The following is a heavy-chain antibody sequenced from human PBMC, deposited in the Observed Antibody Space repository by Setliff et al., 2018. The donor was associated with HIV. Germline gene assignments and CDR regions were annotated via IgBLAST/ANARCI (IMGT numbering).Heavy chain of an antibody. CDR1: GGSISSYY. CDR2: NYYSGST. Sequence: PSETLSLTCTVSGGSISSYYWSWIRQPPGKGLEWIGYNYYSGSTNYNPTLKSRVTISVDTSKNQFSLKLSSVTAADTAVYYCARGSRGYSYAYYYYYMDVWGKGTTVTVSS. J-gene: IGHJ6*03. D-gene: IGHD5-18*01. V-gene: IGHV4-59*01. CDR3: ARGSRGYSYAYYYYYMDV.